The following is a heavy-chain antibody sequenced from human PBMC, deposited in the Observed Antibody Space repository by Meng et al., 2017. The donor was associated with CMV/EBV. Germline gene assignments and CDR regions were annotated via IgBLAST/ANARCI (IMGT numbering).Heavy chain of an antibody. CDR3: AKGTISLTRRGVPYSSSSSRSSNYYYYGMDV. V-gene: IGHV3-23*01. J-gene: IGHJ6*02. CDR1: GFTFSSYA. CDR2: ISGSGGST. Sequence: GESLKISCAASGFTFSSYAMSWVRQAPGKGLEWVSAISGSGGSTYYADSVKGRFTISRENSKNTLYLQMNSLRAEDTAVYYCAKGTISLTRRGVPYSSSSSRSSNYYYYGMDVWGQGTTVTVSS. D-gene: IGHD6-6*01.